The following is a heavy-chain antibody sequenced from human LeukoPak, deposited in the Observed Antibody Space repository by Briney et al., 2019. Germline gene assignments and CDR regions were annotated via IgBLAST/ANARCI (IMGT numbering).Heavy chain of an antibody. V-gene: IGHV4-34*01. CDR3: ARGYGSGNGWFDP. J-gene: IGHJ5*02. D-gene: IGHD3-10*01. CDR1: GGSFSGYY. CDR2: INHSGST. Sequence: SETLSLTCAVYGGSFSGYYWSWIRQPPGKGLEWIGEINHSGSTNYNPSLKSRVTISVDTSKNQFSLKLSSVTAADTAVYYCARGYGSGNGWFDPWGQGTLVTVSS.